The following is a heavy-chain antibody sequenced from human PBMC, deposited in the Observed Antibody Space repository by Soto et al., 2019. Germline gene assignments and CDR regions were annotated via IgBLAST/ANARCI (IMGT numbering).Heavy chain of an antibody. CDR2: ISGSGGST. CDR3: AKEGANIVVVPVTLDY. Sequence: EVQLLESGGGLVQPGGSLRLSCAASGFTFSSYAMSWVRQAPGKGLEWVSAISGSGGSTYYADSVKGRFTISRDNSKNTLYLQMNSMRAEDTAVYYCAKEGANIVVVPVTLDYWGQGTLVTVSS. V-gene: IGHV3-23*01. D-gene: IGHD2-2*01. CDR1: GFTFSSYA. J-gene: IGHJ4*02.